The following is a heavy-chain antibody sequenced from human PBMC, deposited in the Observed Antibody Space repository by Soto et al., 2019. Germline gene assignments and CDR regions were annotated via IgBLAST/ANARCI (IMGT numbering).Heavy chain of an antibody. J-gene: IGHJ2*01. CDR1: GFTYSDYY. D-gene: IGHD1-7*01. V-gene: IGHV3-11*06. Sequence: QVQLVESGGGLLKPGGSLRLSCAASGFTYSDYYMSWIRQAPGKGLEWVSYISSSSSYTNYADSVKGRFTISRDNAKNSLYLQMNSLRAEDTAVYYCARERGITGTTRYFDLWGRGTLVSVSS. CDR2: ISSSSSYT. CDR3: ARERGITGTTRYFDL.